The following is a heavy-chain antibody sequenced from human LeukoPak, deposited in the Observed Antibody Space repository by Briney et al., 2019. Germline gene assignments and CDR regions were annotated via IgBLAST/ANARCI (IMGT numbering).Heavy chain of an antibody. Sequence: VASVKVSCKASGYTFTDYYIHWVRQAPGQGLEWMGWIDPNSGNTGYAQKFQGRVTMTRNTSISTAYMKLSSLRSEDTAVYYCARVQNGDYVSFYYYYMDVWGKGTTVTISS. V-gene: IGHV1-8*02. D-gene: IGHD4-17*01. CDR2: IDPNSGNT. CDR3: ARVQNGDYVSFYYYYMDV. J-gene: IGHJ6*03. CDR1: GYTFTDYY.